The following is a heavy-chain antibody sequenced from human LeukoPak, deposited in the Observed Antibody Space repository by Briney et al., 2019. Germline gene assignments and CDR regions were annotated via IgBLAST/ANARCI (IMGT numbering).Heavy chain of an antibody. J-gene: IGHJ4*02. D-gene: IGHD6-19*01. V-gene: IGHV3-21*01. CDR3: ARARPSSSGWSPFDY. CDR1: GFTFSSYS. Sequence: GGSLRLSCAASGFTFSSYSMNWVRQAPGKGLEWVSSISSSSSYIYYADSVKGRFTISRDNSKNTLYLQMNSLRAEDTAVYYCARARPSSSGWSPFDYWGQGTLVTVSS. CDR2: ISSSSSYI.